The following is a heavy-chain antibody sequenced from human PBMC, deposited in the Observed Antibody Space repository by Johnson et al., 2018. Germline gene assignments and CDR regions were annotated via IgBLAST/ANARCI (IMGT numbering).Heavy chain of an antibody. CDR2: ISYDGSNK. J-gene: IGHJ3*02. CDR1: GFTFSSYG. V-gene: IGHV3-30*18. Sequence: QVQLVESGGGVVQPGRSLRLSCAASGFTFSSYGMHWVRQAPGKGLEWVAVISYDGSNKYYADSVKGRFTISRDNSKNTLYLQMNSLRAEDTAVYYCAKGGTWILVFRAFDIWGQGTMVSVSS. D-gene: IGHD2-2*03. CDR3: AKGGTWILVFRAFDI.